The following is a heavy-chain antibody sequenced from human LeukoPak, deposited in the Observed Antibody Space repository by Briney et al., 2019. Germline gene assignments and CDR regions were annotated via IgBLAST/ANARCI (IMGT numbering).Heavy chain of an antibody. D-gene: IGHD6-13*01. CDR1: GFTFSSYA. CDR3: ARDQKGGYSSSPPHY. CDR2: ISYDGSDK. J-gene: IGHJ4*02. Sequence: GRSLRLSCAASGFTFSSYAMHWVRQAPGKGLEWVAVISYDGSDKYYADSVKGRFTISRDNSKNTLYLQMNSLRAEDTAVYYCARDQKGGYSSSPPHYWGQGTLVTVSS. V-gene: IGHV3-30*01.